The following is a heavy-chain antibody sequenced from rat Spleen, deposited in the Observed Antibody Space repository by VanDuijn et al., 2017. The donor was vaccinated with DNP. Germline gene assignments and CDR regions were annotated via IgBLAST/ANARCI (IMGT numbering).Heavy chain of an antibody. CDR1: GYSITSAY. J-gene: IGHJ3*01. V-gene: IGHV3-1*01. D-gene: IGHD1-11*01. Sequence: EVQLQESGPGLVKPSQSLSLTCSVTGYSITSAYRWNWIRKFPGNKMEWVGHISYSGSTSYNPSLKSRISITRDTSKNQFFLQVNSVTTEDTATYYCARGDYGGYSHWFDYWGQGTLVTVSS. CDR2: ISYSGST. CDR3: ARGDYGGYSHWFDY.